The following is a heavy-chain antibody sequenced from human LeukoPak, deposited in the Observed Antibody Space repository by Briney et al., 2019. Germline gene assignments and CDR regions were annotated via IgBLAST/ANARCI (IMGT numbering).Heavy chain of an antibody. CDR3: ARSGYSYGDFDY. CDR2: TSYDGSSK. V-gene: IGHV3-30*14. Sequence: GGSLRLSCAASGFTFSSYGMHWVRQAPGKGLEWVSVTSYDGSSKYYADSVKGRFTISRDNSKNTLYLQMNSLRAEDTAVYYCARSGYSYGDFDYWGQGTLVTVSS. J-gene: IGHJ4*02. D-gene: IGHD5-18*01. CDR1: GFTFSSYG.